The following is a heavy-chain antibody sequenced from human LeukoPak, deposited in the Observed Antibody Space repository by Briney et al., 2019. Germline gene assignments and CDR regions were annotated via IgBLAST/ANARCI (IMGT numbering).Heavy chain of an antibody. Sequence: ASVKVSCKVSGYTLTELSMHWVRQAPGKGLEWMGGFDPEDGETIYAQKFQGRVTMTEDTSTDTAYMELSRLRSDDTAVYYCASECSSTSCSSPIFQHWGQGTLVTVSS. CDR1: GYTLTELS. CDR3: ASECSSTSCSSPIFQH. CDR2: FDPEDGET. V-gene: IGHV1-24*01. D-gene: IGHD2-2*01. J-gene: IGHJ1*01.